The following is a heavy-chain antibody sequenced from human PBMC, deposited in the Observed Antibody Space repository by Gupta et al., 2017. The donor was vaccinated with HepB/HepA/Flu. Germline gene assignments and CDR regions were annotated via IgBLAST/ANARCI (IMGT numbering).Heavy chain of an antibody. D-gene: IGHD3-10*01. CDR1: GFNFNEYA. J-gene: IGHJ6*02. CDR2: ISWNSGSV. V-gene: IGHV3-9*01. CDR3: ARSPITYSSFYFGMDV. Sequence: QLVESGGGLVQPGRSLRLSCAASGFNFNEYAMHWVRQTPGKGLEWVSGISWNSGSVGYVDSVKGRFTISRDSAKNSLYLQMDSLRPEDSALYYCARSPITYSSFYFGMDVWGQGTTVTVSS.